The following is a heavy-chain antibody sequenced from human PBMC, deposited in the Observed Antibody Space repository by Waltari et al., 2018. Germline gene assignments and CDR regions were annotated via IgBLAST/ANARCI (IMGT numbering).Heavy chain of an antibody. CDR2: IHWDDEK. V-gene: IGHV2-5*02. D-gene: IGHD6-19*01. CDR1: GXSLTSXGVA. Sequence: QXTLKESGPTLXKPTXXLTLTCTXXGXSLTSXGVAVSWIRQPPGKALEWLALIHWDDEKWYSPSLKSRLTITKDISRKQVVXTMTNMDPXDTATXYCVGGWFYFDXWGQGTLVTVSS. CDR3: VGGWFYFDX. J-gene: IGHJ4*02.